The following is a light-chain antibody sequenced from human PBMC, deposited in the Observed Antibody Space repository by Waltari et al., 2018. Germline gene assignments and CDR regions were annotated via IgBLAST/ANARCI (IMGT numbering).Light chain of an antibody. CDR3: CSYGGSYSFVV. CDR1: SSDVCGYNY. Sequence: QSALTQPRSVSGSPGQSVTISCTGTSSDVCGYNYVSLYQQHPGKAPKLIIYDVTKRPSGVPYRFSGSKSGNTASLTISGLQAEDEADYYCCSYGGSYSFVVFGGGTKLTVL. V-gene: IGLV2-11*01. CDR2: DVT. J-gene: IGLJ2*01.